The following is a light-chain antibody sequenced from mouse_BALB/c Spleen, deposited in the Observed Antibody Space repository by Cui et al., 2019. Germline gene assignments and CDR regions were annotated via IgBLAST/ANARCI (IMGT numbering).Light chain of an antibody. CDR2: AAT. CDR3: QHFWGTPWT. CDR1: ENIYSN. V-gene: IGKV12-46*01. J-gene: IGKJ1*01. Sequence: DIQMTQSPASLSVSVGETVTITCRASENIYSNLAWYQQKQGKSPQLLVYAATNLPDGVPSRFSGSGSGTQYSLKINSLQSEDFGSYYCQHFWGTPWTFGGGTKLEIK.